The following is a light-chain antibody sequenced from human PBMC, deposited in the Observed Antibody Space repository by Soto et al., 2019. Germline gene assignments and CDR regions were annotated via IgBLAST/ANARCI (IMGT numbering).Light chain of an antibody. Sequence: EIVLTQSPGTLSLAPGERATLSCRASQSVSSSYLAWYQQKPGQAPRLLIYGASCRSTGIPVRFSGSGSGTDFTLTVSRLEPEDFAVYYCQQYGSPPGTFGRGTKVEIK. CDR3: QQYGSPPGT. J-gene: IGKJ4*01. CDR2: GAS. CDR1: QSVSSSY. V-gene: IGKV3-20*01.